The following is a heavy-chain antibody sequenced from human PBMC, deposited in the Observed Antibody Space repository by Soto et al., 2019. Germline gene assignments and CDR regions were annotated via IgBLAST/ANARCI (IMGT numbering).Heavy chain of an antibody. J-gene: IGHJ6*03. CDR3: TTESSSFYYYFYIDD. CDR1: GFTFSNAW. CDR2: IKSKTDGGTT. V-gene: IGHV3-15*01. Sequence: GGSLRLSCAASGFTFSNAWMSWVRQAPGKGLEWVGRIKSKTDGGTTDYAAPVKGRFTISRDESKNTLYLQMNSLKTEDTAVYYCTTESSSFYYYFYIDDWGKGTTVTVSS. D-gene: IGHD6-13*01.